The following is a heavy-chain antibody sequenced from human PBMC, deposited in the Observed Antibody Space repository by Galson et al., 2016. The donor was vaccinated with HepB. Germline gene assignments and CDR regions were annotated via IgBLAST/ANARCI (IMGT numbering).Heavy chain of an antibody. CDR3: AAPSGYYSKDAFDI. D-gene: IGHD3-22*01. V-gene: IGHV3-23*01. J-gene: IGHJ3*02. CDR2: ISHGGGRT. Sequence: SLRLSCAASGVVFSNYAMSWVRQAPGKGLEWVSGISHGGGRTFYADSVEGRFTISRDNSKNTLYLQMNSLRAEDTAVYCCAAPSGYYSKDAFDIWGQGTMVTVSS. CDR1: GVVFSNYA.